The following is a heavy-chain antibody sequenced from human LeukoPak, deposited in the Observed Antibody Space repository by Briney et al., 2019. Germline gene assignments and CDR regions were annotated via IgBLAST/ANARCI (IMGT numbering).Heavy chain of an antibody. CDR1: GYTFTSYW. V-gene: IGHV5-51*01. Sequence: GESLKIPCKGSGYTFTSYWSAWVREMPGKGLEWMGIIYPGDSDTRYSPSFQGQVTVSADKSISTAYLQWSSLKASDTAMYYCARRGGYNRDNWFDPWGQGTLVTVSS. CDR2: IYPGDSDT. D-gene: IGHD5-24*01. CDR3: ARRGGYNRDNWFDP. J-gene: IGHJ5*02.